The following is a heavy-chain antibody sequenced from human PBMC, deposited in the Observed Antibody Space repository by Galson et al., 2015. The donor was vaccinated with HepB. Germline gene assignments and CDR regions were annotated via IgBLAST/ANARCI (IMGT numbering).Heavy chain of an antibody. J-gene: IGHJ4*02. D-gene: IGHD1-1*01. V-gene: IGHV3-23*01. CDR2: IGVNAGST. Sequence: SLRLSCAASGFTFSSLGMTWVRQAPGKGLERVSAIGVNAGSTDYADSVKGRFTISRDNSKNMLYLQMNNLRAEDMAVYYCAKGTTNIDYWGQGTLVTVSS. CDR3: AKGTTNIDY. CDR1: GFTFSSLG.